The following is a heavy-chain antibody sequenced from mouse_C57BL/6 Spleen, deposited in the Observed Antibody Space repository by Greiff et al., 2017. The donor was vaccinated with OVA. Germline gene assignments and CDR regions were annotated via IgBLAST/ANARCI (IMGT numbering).Heavy chain of an antibody. V-gene: IGHV1-47*01. Sequence: VQLQESGAELVKPGASVKMSCKASGYTFTTYPIEWMKQNHGKSLEWIGNFHPYNDDTKYNEKFKGKATLTVEKSSSTVYLELSRLTSDDAAVYYCARDYGSSSDWYFDVWGTGTTVTVSS. CDR1: GYTFTTYP. CDR2: FHPYNDDT. CDR3: ARDYGSSSDWYFDV. J-gene: IGHJ1*03. D-gene: IGHD1-1*01.